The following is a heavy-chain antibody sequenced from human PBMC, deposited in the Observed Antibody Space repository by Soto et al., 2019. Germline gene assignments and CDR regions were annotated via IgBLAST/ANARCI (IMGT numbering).Heavy chain of an antibody. Sequence: SVSNAWVNLVRQAPGKGLEWDGRIKSKTDRGTTDYAAPEKGRFTILRDDTKNTLYLQMNSLKTEDTAVYYCTTIDWQTSHFDYWGQGTLVTVSS. CDR2: IKSKTDRGTT. CDR1: SVSNAW. CDR3: TTIDWQTSHFDY. J-gene: IGHJ4*02. V-gene: IGHV3-15*07. D-gene: IGHD3-9*01.